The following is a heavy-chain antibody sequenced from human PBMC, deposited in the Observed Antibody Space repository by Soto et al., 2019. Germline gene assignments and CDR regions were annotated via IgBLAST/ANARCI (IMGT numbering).Heavy chain of an antibody. J-gene: IGHJ4*02. V-gene: IGHV3-23*01. Sequence: GGSLRLSCAASGFTFSSYAMSWVRQAPGKGLEWVLAISGSGGSTYYADSVKGRFTISRDNSKNTLYLQMNSLRAEDTAVYYCAKTKSGWFGELLWDYWGQGTLVTVSS. CDR1: GFTFSSYA. CDR3: AKTKSGWFGELLWDY. CDR2: ISGSGGST. D-gene: IGHD3-10*01.